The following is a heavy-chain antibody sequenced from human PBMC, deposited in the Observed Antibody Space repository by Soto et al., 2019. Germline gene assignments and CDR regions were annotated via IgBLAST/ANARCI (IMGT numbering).Heavy chain of an antibody. CDR3: TRVLTMVRGVIIKYYFDY. V-gene: IGHV3-49*04. CDR2: IRSKAYGGTT. CDR1: GFTFGDYA. J-gene: IGHJ4*02. Sequence: GGSLRLSCTASGFTFGDYAMSWVRQAPGKGLEWVGFIRSKAYGGTTEYAASVKGRFTISRDDSKSIAYLQMNSLKTEDTAVYYCTRVLTMVRGVIIKYYFDYWGQGTLVTVSS. D-gene: IGHD3-10*01.